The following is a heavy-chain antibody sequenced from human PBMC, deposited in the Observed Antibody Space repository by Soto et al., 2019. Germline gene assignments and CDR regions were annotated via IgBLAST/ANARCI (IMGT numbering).Heavy chain of an antibody. CDR2: ISWNSGSI. CDR1: GFTFDDYA. D-gene: IGHD3-10*01. V-gene: IGHV3-9*01. CDR3: AKDSLLLWFGEKRSYYFDY. Sequence: GGSLRLSCAASGFTFDDYAMHWVRQAPGKGLEWVSGISWNSGSIDYADSVKGRFTISRDNSKNTLYLQMNSLRAEDTAVYYCAKDSLLLWFGEKRSYYFDYWGQGTLVTVSS. J-gene: IGHJ4*02.